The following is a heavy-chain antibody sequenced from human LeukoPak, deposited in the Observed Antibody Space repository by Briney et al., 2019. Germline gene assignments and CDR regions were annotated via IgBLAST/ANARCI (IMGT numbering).Heavy chain of an antibody. CDR1: GGSISSYY. CDR3: ARHGRDGYDY. D-gene: IGHD5-24*01. V-gene: IGHV4-4*09. CDR2: IYTSGST. Sequence: SETLSLTCTVSGGSISSYYWSWIRQPPGKGLEWIGYIYTSGSTNYNPSLKSRVTISVDTSKNQFSLKLSSVTAADTAVYYCARHGRDGYDYWGQGTLVTVSS. J-gene: IGHJ4*02.